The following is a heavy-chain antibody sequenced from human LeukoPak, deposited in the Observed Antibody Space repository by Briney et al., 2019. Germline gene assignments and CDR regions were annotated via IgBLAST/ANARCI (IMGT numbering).Heavy chain of an antibody. D-gene: IGHD3-16*01. J-gene: IGHJ6*03. CDR3: ARRSSPLGQKYYYYMDV. CDR2: IYHSGST. Sequence: SGTLSLTCAVSGGSISSSNWWTWVRQPPGKGLEWIGEIYHSGSTNYNPSLKSRVTISVDTSKNQFSLKLSSVTAADTAVYYCARRSSPLGQKYYYYMDVWGKGTTVTISS. CDR1: GGSISSSNW. V-gene: IGHV4-4*02.